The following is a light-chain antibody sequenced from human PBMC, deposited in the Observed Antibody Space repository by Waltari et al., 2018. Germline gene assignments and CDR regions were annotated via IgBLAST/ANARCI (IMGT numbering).Light chain of an antibody. CDR3: QQYYSTPPIT. J-gene: IGKJ5*01. CDR1: QSVLYSSTNKKY. V-gene: IGKV4-1*01. CDR2: WAS. Sequence: DIVLTQSPDSLAVSLGERDTIHCKPRQSVLYSSTNKKYLAWYQQKPGQPPKLLIYWASTRESGVPDRFSGSGSGADFTLTISSLQAEDVAVYYCQQYYSTPPITFGQGTRLEIK.